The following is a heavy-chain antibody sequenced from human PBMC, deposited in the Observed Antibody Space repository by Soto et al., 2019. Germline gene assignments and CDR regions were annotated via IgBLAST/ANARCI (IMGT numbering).Heavy chain of an antibody. CDR3: ARAPRYCSGGSCPLDY. V-gene: IGHV3-33*01. J-gene: IGHJ4*02. Sequence: GGSLRLCCAASGFTFSSYGMHWVRQAPGKGMEWVAVIWYDGSNKYYADSVKGRFTISRDNSKNTLYLQMNSLRAEDTAVYYCARAPRYCSGGSCPLDYWGQGTLVTVSS. CDR1: GFTFSSYG. CDR2: IWYDGSNK. D-gene: IGHD2-15*01.